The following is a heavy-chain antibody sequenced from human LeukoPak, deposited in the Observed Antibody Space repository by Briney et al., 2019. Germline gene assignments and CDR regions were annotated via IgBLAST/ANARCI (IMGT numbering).Heavy chain of an antibody. J-gene: IGHJ4*02. CDR2: IYNSGST. CDR3: GRDSNIEDRSGWYGPSDY. D-gene: IGHD6-19*01. CDR1: RGSLISYY. Sequence: AETLSLTCTNRRGSLISYYWSSIRPPAGKGLEWIGRIYNSGSTKYKPSLKRRVTMAVDTSKKQFSLKLSSVTAADTAVYYCGRDSNIEDRSGWYGPSDYWGQGTLVTVSS. V-gene: IGHV4-4*07.